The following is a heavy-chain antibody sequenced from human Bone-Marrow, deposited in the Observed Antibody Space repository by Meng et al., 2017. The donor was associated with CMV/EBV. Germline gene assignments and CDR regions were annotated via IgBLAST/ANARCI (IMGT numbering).Heavy chain of an antibody. V-gene: IGHV5-51*01. CDR1: GYSFTSYW. D-gene: IGHD3-3*01. Sequence: GGSLRLSCMGSGYSFTSYWIGWVRQMPGKGLEWMGIIYPGDSDTRYSPSFQGQVTISSDKSISTAYLQWSSLKASETAMYYCARQRRFGVVTTLPFDYWDQGTLDTVSS. CDR3: ARQRRFGVVTTLPFDY. CDR2: IYPGDSDT. J-gene: IGHJ4*02.